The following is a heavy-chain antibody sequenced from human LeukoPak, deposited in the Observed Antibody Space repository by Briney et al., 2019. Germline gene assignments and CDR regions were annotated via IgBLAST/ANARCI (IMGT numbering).Heavy chain of an antibody. V-gene: IGHV4-39*01. D-gene: IGHD3-22*01. Sequence: SETLSLTCTVSGGSISSSSYYWGWIRQPPGKGLEWIGSIHYSGSTYYNPSLKSRVTISVDTSKNQFSLKLSSVTAADAAVYYCARHGNYYDTSQSDPWGQGTLVTVSS. CDR3: ARHGNYYDTSQSDP. CDR2: IHYSGST. CDR1: GGSISSSSYY. J-gene: IGHJ5*02.